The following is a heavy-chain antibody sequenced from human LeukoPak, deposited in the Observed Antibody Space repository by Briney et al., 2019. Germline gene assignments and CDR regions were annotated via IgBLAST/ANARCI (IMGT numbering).Heavy chain of an antibody. D-gene: IGHD5-18*01. V-gene: IGHV4-59*08. CDR3: ARLLSGQLWLYFDY. Sequence: SETLSLTCTVSVGFISSYYWSWIRQPPGKGLESIGYIYYSGSTNFTPSLKSRVTISVDPSKNQFSLKLSSVTAADTAVYYCARLLSGQLWLYFDYWGQGTLVTVSS. CDR1: VGFISSYY. J-gene: IGHJ4*02. CDR2: IYYSGST.